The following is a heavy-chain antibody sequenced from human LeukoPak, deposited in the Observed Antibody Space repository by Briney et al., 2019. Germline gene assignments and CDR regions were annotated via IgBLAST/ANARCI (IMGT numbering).Heavy chain of an antibody. CDR3: ASLDYYDSSGYLP. CDR1: GGSISSHY. V-gene: IGHV4-59*11. Sequence: SETLSLTCTVSGGSISSHYWSWIRQPPGQGLEWIGYIYYSGSTNYNPSLKSRVTISVDTSKNQFSLKLSSVTAADTAVYYCASLDYYDSSGYLPWGQGTLVTVSS. CDR2: IYYSGST. J-gene: IGHJ5*02. D-gene: IGHD3-22*01.